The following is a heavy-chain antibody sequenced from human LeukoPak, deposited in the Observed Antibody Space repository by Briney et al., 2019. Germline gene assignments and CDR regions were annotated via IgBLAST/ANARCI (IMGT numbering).Heavy chain of an antibody. CDR1: GFTFSSYA. CDR3: ARKGYDSSGLSVPSDY. D-gene: IGHD3-22*01. V-gene: IGHV3-30-3*01. Sequence: AGRSLRLSCAASGFTFSSYAMHWVRQAPGKGLEWVAVISYDGSNKYYADSVKGRFTISRDNSKNTLYLQMNSLRAEDTAVYYCARKGYDSSGLSVPSDYWGQGTLVTVSS. CDR2: ISYDGSNK. J-gene: IGHJ4*02.